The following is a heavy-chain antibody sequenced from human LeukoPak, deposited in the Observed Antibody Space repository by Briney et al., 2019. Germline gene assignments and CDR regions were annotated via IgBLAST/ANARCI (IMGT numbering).Heavy chain of an antibody. CDR3: ARKNSGSKDDACDI. CDR2: ISDHSRVG. Sequence: GASAKVSCKASVYTFTNHGIRWVRQAPGQGLEWVGWISDHSRVGHYVQKLQGRVTLTSDTSATTAYMELRSLRSDDTDVYDCARKNSGSKDDACDIWGQGTMVTVSA. J-gene: IGHJ3*02. V-gene: IGHV1-18*01. CDR1: VYTFTNHG. D-gene: IGHD3-10*01.